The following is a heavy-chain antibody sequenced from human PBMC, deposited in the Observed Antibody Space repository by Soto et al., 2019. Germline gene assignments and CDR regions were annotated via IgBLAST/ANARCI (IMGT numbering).Heavy chain of an antibody. Sequence: QVQLVQSGAEVKKPGSSVKVSCKASGGTFSSYAISWVRQAPGQGLEWMGGIIPIFGTADYAQKFQGRVTITADESTSTAYKELSSLRYEDTAVYYCASQYVSSGYYYRGLDYWGQGTLVTVSS. CDR2: IIPIFGTA. CDR3: ASQYVSSGYYYRGLDY. D-gene: IGHD3-22*01. CDR1: GGTFSSYA. V-gene: IGHV1-69*12. J-gene: IGHJ4*02.